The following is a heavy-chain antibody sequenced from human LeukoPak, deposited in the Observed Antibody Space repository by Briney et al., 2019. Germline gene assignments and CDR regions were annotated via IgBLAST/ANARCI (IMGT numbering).Heavy chain of an antibody. Sequence: PGGSLRLSCAASGFIFSTYGMNWVRQAPGKGLEWVSYISSSTDIIYYADSVKGRFTISRDNAKNSLYLQMNSLRAEDTAVYYCARTYYDILTGYNPYFDYWGQGILVTVSS. CDR3: ARTYYDILTGYNPYFDY. J-gene: IGHJ4*02. CDR2: ISSSTDII. D-gene: IGHD3-9*01. CDR1: GFIFSTYG. V-gene: IGHV3-48*01.